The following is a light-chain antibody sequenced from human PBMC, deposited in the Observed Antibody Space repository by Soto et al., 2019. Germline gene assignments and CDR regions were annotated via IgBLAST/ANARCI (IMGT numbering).Light chain of an antibody. CDR3: QQSYTTPYT. CDR1: QSIGTN. CDR2: TAS. Sequence: DIQMTQSPSSLSASVGDRVTVTCRASQSIGTNVNWYQQKPGKAPYLLIYTASRLQSGVPSKFSGSGFGTDFTLTISSLRPEDFATYYCQQSYTTPYTFGQGTKLEIK. J-gene: IGKJ2*01. V-gene: IGKV1-39*01.